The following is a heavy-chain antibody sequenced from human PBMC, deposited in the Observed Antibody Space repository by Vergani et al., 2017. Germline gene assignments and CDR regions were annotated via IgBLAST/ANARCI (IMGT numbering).Heavy chain of an antibody. Sequence: QVQLVQSGAEVKKPGASVKVTCKASGYTFSGYYMNWVRQAPGQGLEWMGWINPKSGGTNYAQTFQGRVTMTRDTSISTAYMELSRLRSDDTAVYYCARIRIYDYGDYVGDWYFDLWGRGTLVTVSS. J-gene: IGHJ2*01. CDR3: ARIRIYDYGDYVGDWYFDL. V-gene: IGHV1-2*02. CDR1: GYTFSGYY. D-gene: IGHD4-17*01. CDR2: INPKSGGT.